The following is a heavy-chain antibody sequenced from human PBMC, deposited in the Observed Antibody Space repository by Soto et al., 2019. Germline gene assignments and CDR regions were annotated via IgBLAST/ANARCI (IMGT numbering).Heavy chain of an antibody. D-gene: IGHD3-10*01. CDR3: TKGRGGSGKVPLDY. Sequence: EVQLLQSGGGLVQPGESLRLSCAASGFTFRSYALTWVRQAPGRGLEWVATIHSGGRDTYYGDSVKGRFTVSRDNSNNTGDLHMSSLRAEDTAVYYCTKGRGGSGKVPLDYWGQGTLVTVSS. J-gene: IGHJ4*02. CDR1: GFTFRSYA. CDR2: IHSGGRDT. V-gene: IGHV3-23*01.